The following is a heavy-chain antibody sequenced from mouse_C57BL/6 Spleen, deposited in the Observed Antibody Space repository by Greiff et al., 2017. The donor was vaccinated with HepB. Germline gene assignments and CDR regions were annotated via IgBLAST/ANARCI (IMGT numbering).Heavy chain of an antibody. CDR2: IDPSDSYT. CDR3: AIDGSSYDYAMDY. D-gene: IGHD1-1*01. Sequence: QVQLQQSGAELVKPGASVKLSCKASGYTFTSYWMQWVKQRPGQGLEWIGEIDPSDSYTNYNQKLKGKATLTVDTSSSTAYMQLSSLTSEDSAVYYCAIDGSSYDYAMDYWGQGTSVTVSS. J-gene: IGHJ4*01. CDR1: GYTFTSYW. V-gene: IGHV1-50*01.